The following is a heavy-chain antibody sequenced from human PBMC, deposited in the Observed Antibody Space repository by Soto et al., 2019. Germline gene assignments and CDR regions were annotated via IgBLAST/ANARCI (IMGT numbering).Heavy chain of an antibody. V-gene: IGHV1-8*02. Sequence: QVQLVQSGAELKKPGASVKVSCKASGYTFTTHNINWVRQATGQGLAWMGWMNPSSGTTGYAQKFQYRITLTRDTSKTTAYLELSSLTSDDTAVYFCVRYGVAAAYCGQGTQVSVSS. J-gene: IGHJ4*01. CDR3: VRYGVAAAY. CDR2: MNPSSGTT. D-gene: IGHD2-8*01. CDR1: GYTFTTHN.